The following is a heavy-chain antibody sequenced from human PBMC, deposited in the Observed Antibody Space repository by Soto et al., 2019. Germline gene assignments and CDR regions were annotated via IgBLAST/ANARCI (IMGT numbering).Heavy chain of an antibody. Sequence: GGSLRLSCAASGFTFSSYAMSWVRQAPGKGLEWVSTISDNGGSIYYADSVKGRFTISRDNAKNTLYLQMNILRVEDTAVYFCATAGNYRFDNWGLGTLFTVSS. CDR2: ISDNGGSI. CDR3: ATAGNYRFDN. D-gene: IGHD1-7*01. CDR1: GFTFSSYA. V-gene: IGHV3-23*01. J-gene: IGHJ4*02.